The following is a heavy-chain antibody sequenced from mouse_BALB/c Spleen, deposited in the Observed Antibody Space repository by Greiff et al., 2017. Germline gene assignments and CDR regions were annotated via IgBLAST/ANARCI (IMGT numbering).Heavy chain of an antibody. CDR3: ARWGGAMDY. CDR2: INPYNGAT. V-gene: IGHV1-31*01. Sequence: VQLQQSGPELVKPGASVKISCKASGYSFTGYYMHWVKQSHVKSLEWIGRINPYNGATSYNQNFKDKASLTVDKSSSTAYMELHSLTSEDSAVYYCARWGGAMDYWGQGTSVTVSS. J-gene: IGHJ4*01. CDR1: GYSFTGYY.